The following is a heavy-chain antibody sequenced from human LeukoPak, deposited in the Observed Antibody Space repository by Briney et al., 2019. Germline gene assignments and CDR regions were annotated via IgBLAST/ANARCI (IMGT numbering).Heavy chain of an antibody. CDR3: ARTYCSAGSCPFDY. V-gene: IGHV4-59*08. D-gene: IGHD2-15*01. CDR2: IYYSGST. Sequence: SETLSLTCTVSGGSVSSYYWSWIRQPPGKGLEWIGYIYYSGSTDSNPSLKSRVTISVDTSKNQFSLKLSSVTAADTAVYYCARTYCSAGSCPFDYWGQGTLVTVSS. CDR1: GGSVSSYY. J-gene: IGHJ4*02.